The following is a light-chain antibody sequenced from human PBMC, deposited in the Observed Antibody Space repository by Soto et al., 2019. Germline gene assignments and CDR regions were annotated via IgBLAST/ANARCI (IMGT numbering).Light chain of an antibody. CDR3: QQSGSSPYT. V-gene: IGKV3-20*01. Sequence: EIVLTQSPGTLSLSPGERATLSCRASQSVSSDYLAWYQQKPGQAPRLLIYDASSRATGIPDRFSGSGSGTDFTFTISRLEPEDFAVYYCQQSGSSPYTFGQGTKLEIK. J-gene: IGKJ2*01. CDR1: QSVSSDY. CDR2: DAS.